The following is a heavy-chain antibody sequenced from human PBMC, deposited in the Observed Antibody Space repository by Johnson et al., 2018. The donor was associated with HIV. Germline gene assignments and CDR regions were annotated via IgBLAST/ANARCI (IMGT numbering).Heavy chain of an antibody. D-gene: IGHD2-8*02. CDR2: IKQDGSEK. Sequence: VQLVESGGGVVQPGGSLRLSCAASGFTFSSYGMHWVRQAPGKGLEWVAKIKQDGSEKYYVDSVKGRFTISRDNAKNSLYLQMNSLRAEDTAVYYCARVLTPDAFDIWGQGTMVTVSS. CDR1: GFTFSSYG. CDR3: ARVLTPDAFDI. V-gene: IGHV3-7*01. J-gene: IGHJ3*02.